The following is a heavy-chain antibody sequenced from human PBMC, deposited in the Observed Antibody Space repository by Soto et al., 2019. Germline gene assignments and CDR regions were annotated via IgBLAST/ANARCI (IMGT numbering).Heavy chain of an antibody. CDR1: GGTFSSYA. D-gene: IGHD6-13*01. CDR2: IIPIFGTA. CDR3: ASGDRIAADGYYYYGMDV. V-gene: IGHV1-69*13. Sequence: GASVKVSCKASGGTFSSYAISCVRQAPGQGLEWMGGIIPIFGTANYAQKFQGRVTITADESTSTAYMELSSLRSEDTAVYYCASGDRIAADGYYYYGMDVWGQGTTVTVSS. J-gene: IGHJ6*02.